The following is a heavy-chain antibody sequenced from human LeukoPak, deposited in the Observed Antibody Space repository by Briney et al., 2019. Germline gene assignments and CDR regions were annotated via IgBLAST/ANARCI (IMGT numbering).Heavy chain of an antibody. CDR2: IRYDGSNK. J-gene: IGHJ6*03. CDR3: AKGVREYYYYMDV. D-gene: IGHD3-10*01. Sequence: GGSLRLSCAASGFTFTSYGMHWVRQAPGKGLEWVAFIRYDGSNKYYADSVKGRFTISRDNSKNTLYLQMNSLRAEDTAVYYCAKGVREYYYYMDVWAKGTTVTVSS. V-gene: IGHV3-30*02. CDR1: GFTFTSYG.